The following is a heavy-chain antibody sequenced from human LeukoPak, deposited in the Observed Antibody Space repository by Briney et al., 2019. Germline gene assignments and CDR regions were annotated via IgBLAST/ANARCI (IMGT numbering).Heavy chain of an antibody. J-gene: IGHJ4*02. CDR3: AILGVVAGKGAWSDFDY. CDR1: GYTFTGYY. D-gene: IGHD6-19*01. CDR2: INPNSGGT. Sequence: ASVKVSCKASGYTFTGYYMHWVRQAPGQGLEWMGRINPNSGGTNYAQKFQGRVTMTRDTSISTAYMELSRLRSDDAAVYYCAILGVVAGKGAWSDFDYWGQGTLVTVSS. V-gene: IGHV1-2*06.